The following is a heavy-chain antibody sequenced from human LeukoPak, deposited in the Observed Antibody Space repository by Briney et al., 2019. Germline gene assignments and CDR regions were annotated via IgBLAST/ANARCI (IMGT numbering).Heavy chain of an antibody. J-gene: IGHJ4*01. CDR1: GDSISSGSYY. CDR2: IHTSGNT. Sequence: SQTLSLTCIVSGDSISSGSYYWTWLRQPAGKGLEWVGRIHTSGNTNYSPSLKSRVTISRDTSKNQFSLRLTSVTAADTAVYYCVRDWNGDYFDYWDHGTLVTVSS. V-gene: IGHV4-61*02. D-gene: IGHD1-1*01. CDR3: VRDWNGDYFDY.